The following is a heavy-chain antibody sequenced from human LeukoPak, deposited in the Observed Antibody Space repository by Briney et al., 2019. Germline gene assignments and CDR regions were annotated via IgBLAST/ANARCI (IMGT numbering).Heavy chain of an antibody. CDR2: IYVTGN. J-gene: IGHJ6*03. CDR3: ARHIGGGNEDMDV. D-gene: IGHD3-10*01. V-gene: IGHV4-59*08. CDR1: GGSIGTYY. Sequence: SETLSLTCTVPGGSIGTYYWSWVRQSPGKGLEWIGYIYVTGNRYNPYLQSRVTISVDTSRNQFFLKMSSVTAADTAVYYCARHIGGGNEDMDVWGKGTKVTVSS.